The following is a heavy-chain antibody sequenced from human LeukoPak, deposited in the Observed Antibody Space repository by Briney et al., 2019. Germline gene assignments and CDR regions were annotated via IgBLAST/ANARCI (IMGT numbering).Heavy chain of an antibody. CDR1: GYTSSTYG. Sequence: GSAKASCKASGYTSSTYGISWVGRAPGQGLEWLGSIIAYAATTTYAQRLQARVTMTTDTTTSTAYMELRSLRSDATTAYYCATTVTLIVLSGFDPWGQGALVTVSS. V-gene: IGHV1-18*01. D-gene: IGHD3-22*01. CDR3: ATTVTLIVLSGFDP. J-gene: IGHJ5*02. CDR2: IIAYAATT.